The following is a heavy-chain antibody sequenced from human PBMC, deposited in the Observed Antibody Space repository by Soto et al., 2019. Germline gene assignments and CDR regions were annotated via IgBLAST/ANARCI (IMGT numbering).Heavy chain of an antibody. CDR2: ISGTGGST. D-gene: IGHD2-8*01. V-gene: IGHV3-23*01. Sequence: EVQLLESGGGLVQPGGSLRLSCAASGVTFSNHVMSWVRQAPGKGMEWVSAISGTGGSTYYTDSVTGRFTISRDNSKNALSLQVNTLRAADTAVYYCAKDNGGLSVSWGQGTLVTVSS. J-gene: IGHJ5*02. CDR3: AKDNGGLSVS. CDR1: GVTFSNHV.